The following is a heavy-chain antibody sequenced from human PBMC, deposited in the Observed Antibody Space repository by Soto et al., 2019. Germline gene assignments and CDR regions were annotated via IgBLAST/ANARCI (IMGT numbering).Heavy chain of an antibody. CDR2: IYHSGST. D-gene: IGHD2-15*01. CDR3: AIASGYYSAGSYPVGWFDP. Sequence: PSETLSLTCAVSGGSISSGGYSWSWIRQPPGKGLEWIGDIYHSGSTYYNPSLMSRVTISVDRSKKQFSLKLSSVTAADTAVYYCAIASGYYSAGSYPVGWFDPSGQGTLLTVSS. V-gene: IGHV4-30-2*01. CDR1: GGSISSGGYS. J-gene: IGHJ5*02.